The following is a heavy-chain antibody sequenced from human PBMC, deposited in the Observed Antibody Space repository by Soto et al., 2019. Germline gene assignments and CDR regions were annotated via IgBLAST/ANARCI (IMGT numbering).Heavy chain of an antibody. Sequence: SETLSLTCTVSGGSISSSIYYWGWIRQPPGKGLEWIGSIYYSGSTYYNPSLKSRVTISVDTSKNQFSLKLSSVTAADTAVYYCVRDWYSSGWYYFDYWGQGTLVTVSS. CDR1: GGSISSSIYY. CDR2: IYYSGST. D-gene: IGHD6-19*01. CDR3: VRDWYSSGWYYFDY. V-gene: IGHV4-39*02. J-gene: IGHJ4*02.